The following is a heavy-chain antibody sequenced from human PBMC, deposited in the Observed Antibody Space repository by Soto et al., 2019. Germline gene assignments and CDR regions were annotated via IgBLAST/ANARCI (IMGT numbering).Heavy chain of an antibody. D-gene: IGHD6-13*01. V-gene: IGHV3-33*01. CDR2: IWYDGSNK. CDR3: ASVIAAAGTGGVFDY. Sequence: GGSLRLSCAASGFTFSSYGMHWVRQAPGKGLEWVAVIWYDGSNKYYADSVKGRFTISRDNSKNTLYLQMNSLRAEDTAVYYCASVIAAAGTGGVFDYWGQGTLVTVSS. J-gene: IGHJ4*02. CDR1: GFTFSSYG.